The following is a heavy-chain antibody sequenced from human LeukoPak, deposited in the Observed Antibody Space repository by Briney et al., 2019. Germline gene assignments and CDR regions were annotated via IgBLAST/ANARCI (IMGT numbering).Heavy chain of an antibody. CDR2: IRSKTNSYAT. Sequence: PGGSLKLSCAASGFTFSGSAIHWVRQASGKGLEWVGRIRSKTNSYATAYAASVKGRFTISRDDSENTAYLQMNSLKAEDTAVYYCSRLEDSSGYKYYIIDVWGQGTAVTVSS. V-gene: IGHV3-73*01. J-gene: IGHJ6*02. CDR3: SRLEDSSGYKYYIIDV. CDR1: GFTFSGSA. D-gene: IGHD3-22*01.